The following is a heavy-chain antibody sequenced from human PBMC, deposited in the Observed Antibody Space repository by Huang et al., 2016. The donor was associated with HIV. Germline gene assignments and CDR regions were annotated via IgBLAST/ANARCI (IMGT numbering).Heavy chain of an antibody. Sequence: QVQLVESGGGVVQPGGSLRLSCSGSGFLFSRYGMHWVRQAPGKGLEWVAFRRSDGTNHFYADSLKGRIIISRDNARNKLFLQVNSLRSEDAGVYYCAKDPHDNGDYSLYQYYYYLDVWGKGTTVTVSS. D-gene: IGHD4-17*01. CDR1: GFLFSRYG. J-gene: IGHJ6*03. V-gene: IGHV3-30*02. CDR2: RRSDGTNH. CDR3: AKDPHDNGDYSLYQYYYYLDV.